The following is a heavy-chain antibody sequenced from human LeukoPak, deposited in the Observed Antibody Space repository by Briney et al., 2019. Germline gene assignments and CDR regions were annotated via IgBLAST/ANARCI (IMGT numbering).Heavy chain of an antibody. CDR2: INPNSGGT. CDR1: GYTFTGYY. V-gene: IGHV1-2*06. D-gene: IGHD3-22*01. J-gene: IGHJ3*02. Sequence: ASVKVSCKASGYTFTGYYMHWVRQAPGQGLEWMGRINPNSGGTNYAQKFQGRVTMTRDTSISTAYMELSRVRYDDTAVYYCARDGYYYEGDAFDIWGQGTMVTVSS. CDR3: ARDGYYYEGDAFDI.